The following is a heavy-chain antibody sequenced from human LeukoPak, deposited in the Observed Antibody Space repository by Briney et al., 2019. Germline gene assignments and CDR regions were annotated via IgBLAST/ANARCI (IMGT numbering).Heavy chain of an antibody. CDR3: ARGRTGSYYSDY. Sequence: GGSLRLSCAASGFMFSSYEMNWARQAPGKGLEWVSYISSSGRTIYCADSVKGRFTISRDNAKNSLYLQVNSLRAEDTALYYCARGRTGSYYSDYWGQGTLVTVSS. CDR1: GFMFSSYE. V-gene: IGHV3-48*03. J-gene: IGHJ4*02. CDR2: ISSSGRTI. D-gene: IGHD1-14*01.